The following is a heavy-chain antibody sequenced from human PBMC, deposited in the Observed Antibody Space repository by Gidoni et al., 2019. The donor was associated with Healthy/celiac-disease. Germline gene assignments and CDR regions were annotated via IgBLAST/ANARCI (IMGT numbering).Heavy chain of an antibody. CDR1: GFTFSDYY. Sequence: QVQLVESGGGLVKPGGSLRLSCAASGFTFSDYYMRWIRQAPGKGLEWVSYISSSGSTIYYADSVKVQFTIARDNAKNSLYLQMNSLRAEDTAVYYCARDHGYCSSTSCYYYYYYMDVWGKGTTVTVSS. J-gene: IGHJ6*03. V-gene: IGHV3-11*01. CDR2: ISSSGSTI. CDR3: ARDHGYCSSTSCYYYYYYMDV. D-gene: IGHD2-2*01.